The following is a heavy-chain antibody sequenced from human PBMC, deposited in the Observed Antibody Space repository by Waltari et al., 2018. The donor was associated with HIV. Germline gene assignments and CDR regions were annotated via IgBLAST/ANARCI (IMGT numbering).Heavy chain of an antibody. CDR3: ARGASSSWHNDY. D-gene: IGHD6-13*01. CDR1: GYTFTTYA. Sequence: QVQLVQSGSELKKPGASVKVSCKASGYTFTTYAVNWVRQAPGQGLEWMGWINTKTGNPTYAQGVTGRFVFSLDTSVNTAYLQISSLKAEDTAMYYCARGASSSWHNDYWGQGTLVTVSS. CDR2: INTKTGNP. J-gene: IGHJ4*02. V-gene: IGHV7-4-1*02.